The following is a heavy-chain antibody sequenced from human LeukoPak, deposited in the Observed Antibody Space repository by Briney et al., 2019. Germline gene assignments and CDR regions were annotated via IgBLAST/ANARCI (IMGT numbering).Heavy chain of an antibody. CDR3: ARHMYSSSSGDYYYYGMDV. J-gene: IGHJ6*02. CDR2: IYPGDSDT. D-gene: IGHD6-6*01. V-gene: IGHV5-51*01. CDR1: GYSFTSYW. Sequence: GESLKISCKGSGYSFTSYWIGWVRQTPGKGLEWMGIIYPGDSDTRYSPSFQGQVTISADKSISTAYLQWSSLKASDTAMYYCARHMYSSSSGDYYYYGMDVWGQGTTVTVSS.